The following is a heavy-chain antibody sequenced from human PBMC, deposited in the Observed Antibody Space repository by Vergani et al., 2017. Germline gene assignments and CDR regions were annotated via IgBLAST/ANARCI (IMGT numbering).Heavy chain of an antibody. D-gene: IGHD2-2*01. CDR1: GGSISSYY. Sequence: QVQLQESGPGLVKPSETLSLTCTVSGGSISSYYWSWIRQPPGKGLEWIGYIYYSGSTNYNPSLKSRVTISVDTSKNQFSLKLSSVTAADTAVYYCASAGGCSSTSCYFYYYYYMDVWGKGTTVTVSS. CDR3: ASAGGCSSTSCYFYYYYYMDV. J-gene: IGHJ6*03. CDR2: IYYSGST. V-gene: IGHV4-59*01.